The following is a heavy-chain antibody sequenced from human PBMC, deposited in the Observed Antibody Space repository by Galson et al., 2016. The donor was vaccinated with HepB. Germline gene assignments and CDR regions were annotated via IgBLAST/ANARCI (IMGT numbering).Heavy chain of an antibody. CDR1: GFSLSTSGVG. CDR2: LYGDADK. V-gene: IGHV2-5*02. J-gene: IGHJ5*02. Sequence: PALVKPTQTLTLTCTFSGFSLSTSGVGVGWIRQPPGTALEWIALLYGDADKRYSPSLKSRLTITKDSSRNQVVLIMTNMDPVDTATYYCAHRRDPYGGSYRGVFDPWGQGTLVTVSS. CDR3: AHRRDPYGGSYRGVFDP. D-gene: IGHD1-26*01.